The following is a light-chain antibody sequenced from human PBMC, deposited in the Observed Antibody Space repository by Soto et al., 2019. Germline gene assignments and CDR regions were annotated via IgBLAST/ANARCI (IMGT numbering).Light chain of an antibody. CDR1: SNDVGGYRF. J-gene: IGLJ1*01. CDR3: SSYSSTSSYV. CDR2: DVG. V-gene: IGLV2-14*03. Sequence: SALTQPASASGSPGQSITISCTGTSNDVGGYRFVSWYQQHPGKAPKLIIYDVGTRPSGVSNRFSASKSGNTASLTISGLQAEDEADYYCSSYSSTSSYVFGTGTKLTVL.